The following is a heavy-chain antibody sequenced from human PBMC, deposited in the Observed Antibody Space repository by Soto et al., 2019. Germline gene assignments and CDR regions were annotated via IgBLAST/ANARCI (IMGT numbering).Heavy chain of an antibody. V-gene: IGHV3-30*03. J-gene: IGHJ4*02. CDR1: GFTFSSYG. CDR2: ISYDGSNK. Sequence: ESGGGVVQPGRSLRLSCAASGFTFSSYGMHWVRQAPGKGLEWVAVISYDGSNKYYADSVKGRFTISRDNSKNTLYLQMNSLRAEDTAVYYCAMLSYYYDSSGYSDPPDYWGQGTLVTVSS. D-gene: IGHD3-22*01. CDR3: AMLSYYYDSSGYSDPPDY.